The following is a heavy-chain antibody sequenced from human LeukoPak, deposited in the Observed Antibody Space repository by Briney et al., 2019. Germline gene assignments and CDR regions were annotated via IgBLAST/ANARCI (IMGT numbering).Heavy chain of an antibody. V-gene: IGHV1-8*01. CDR2: MNPKNGAT. CDR1: GYTFTSYG. CDR3: ARMDRLSATPTTDWFDP. D-gene: IGHD3-16*02. J-gene: IGHJ5*02. Sequence: GASVKVSCKASGYTFTSYGINWVRQATGQGLEWMGWMNPKNGATGYAQKFQGRVTMTRDTSIGTAYMELSSLVSEDTAAYYWARMDRLSATPTTDWFDPWGQGTLVTVSS.